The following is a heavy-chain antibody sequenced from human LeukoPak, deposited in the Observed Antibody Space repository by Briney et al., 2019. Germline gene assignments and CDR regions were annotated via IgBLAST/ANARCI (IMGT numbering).Heavy chain of an antibody. CDR1: GGSFSGYY. J-gene: IGHJ4*02. Sequence: SETLSLTCAVYGGSFSGYYWSWIRQPPGKGLEWIGEINHSGSTYYNPSLKSRVTISVDTSKNQFSLKLSSVTAADTAVYYCARVGFGEFFDYWGQGTLVTVSS. D-gene: IGHD3-10*01. CDR2: INHSGST. CDR3: ARVGFGEFFDY. V-gene: IGHV4-34*01.